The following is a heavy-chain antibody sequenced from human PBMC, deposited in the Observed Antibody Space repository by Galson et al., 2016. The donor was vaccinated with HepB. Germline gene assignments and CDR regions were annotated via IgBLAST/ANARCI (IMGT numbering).Heavy chain of an antibody. Sequence: LRLSCAASGFTFSSYWMHWVRQAPGKGLVSVSRINNDGSSINYVDSVKGRFTSSRDNAKNTLFLQMNSLRAEDTAVYYCARDLVEFCSGSSCQRGGMDVWGQGTTVTVSS. V-gene: IGHV3-74*01. CDR2: INNDGSSI. J-gene: IGHJ6*02. CDR3: ARDLVEFCSGSSCQRGGMDV. CDR1: GFTFSSYW. D-gene: IGHD2-15*01.